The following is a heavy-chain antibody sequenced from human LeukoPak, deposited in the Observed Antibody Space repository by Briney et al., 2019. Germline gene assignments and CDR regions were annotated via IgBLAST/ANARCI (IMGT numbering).Heavy chain of an antibody. Sequence: GASVKVSCKASGYTFTSYGISWVRRAPGQGLEWMGWISAYNGNTNYAQKLQGRVTMTTDTSTSTAYMELRSLRSDDTAVYYCAREWNYYDSSGYLVYWGQGTLVTVSS. CDR1: GYTFTSYG. CDR2: ISAYNGNT. J-gene: IGHJ4*02. D-gene: IGHD3-22*01. CDR3: AREWNYYDSSGYLVY. V-gene: IGHV1-18*01.